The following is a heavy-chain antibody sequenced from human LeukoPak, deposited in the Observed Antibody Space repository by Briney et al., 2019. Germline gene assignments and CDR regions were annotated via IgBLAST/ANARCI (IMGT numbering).Heavy chain of an antibody. CDR3: ARGHSSSWLGDYFDY. CDR1: GLTFSSYG. J-gene: IGHJ4*02. V-gene: IGHV3-33*01. CDR2: IWYDGSNK. Sequence: PGGSLRLSCAASGLTFSSYGMHWVRQAPGKGLEWVAVIWYDGSNKYYADSVKGRFTISRDNSKNTLYLQMNSLRAEDTAVYYCARGHSSSWLGDYFDYWGQGTLVTVSS. D-gene: IGHD6-13*01.